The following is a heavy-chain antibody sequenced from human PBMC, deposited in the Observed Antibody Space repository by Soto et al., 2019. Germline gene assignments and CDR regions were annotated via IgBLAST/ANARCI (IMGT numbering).Heavy chain of an antibody. V-gene: IGHV1-18*01. CDR2: ISAHNGNT. D-gene: IGHD1-26*01. CDR1: GYAFTTYG. CDR3: ASGRYGDY. Sequence: QVHLVQSGAEVKKPGASVKVSCKGSGYAFTTYGITWVRQAPGQGLEWMGWISAHNGNTNYAQKLQGRGAVTRDTSTSTAYMELRSLRADDTAVYYGASGRYGDYWGQGALVTVSS. J-gene: IGHJ4*02.